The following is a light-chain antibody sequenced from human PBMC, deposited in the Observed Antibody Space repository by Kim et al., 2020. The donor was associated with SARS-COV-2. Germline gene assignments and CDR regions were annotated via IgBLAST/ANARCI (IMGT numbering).Light chain of an antibody. Sequence: QSVLTQPASVSGSPGQSVTISCTGTSCDIGAYNHVSWYQQHPGTAPKLMIYEVNKRPSGVPNRFSGSKSGNSASLTISGLQAEDEADYYCLSYGSGLGPWVFGGGTQLTVL. CDR1: SCDIGAYNH. CDR3: LSYGSGLGPWV. V-gene: IGLV2-14*01. J-gene: IGLJ3*02. CDR2: EVN.